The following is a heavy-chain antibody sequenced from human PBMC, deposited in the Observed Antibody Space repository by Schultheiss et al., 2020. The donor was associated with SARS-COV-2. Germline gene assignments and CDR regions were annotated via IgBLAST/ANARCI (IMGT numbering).Heavy chain of an antibody. CDR3: VGYWGGKYDY. CDR1: GFTFSNTW. V-gene: IGHV3-53*01. D-gene: IGHD5-18*01. J-gene: IGHJ4*02. CDR2: IYSDATT. Sequence: GGSLRLSCAASGFTFSNTWMNWVRQAPGKGLECVSVIYSDATTSYADSVRGRFTISRDNSKNTLYLQMDRLRADDTAVYFCVGYWGGKYDYWGQGTLVTVSS.